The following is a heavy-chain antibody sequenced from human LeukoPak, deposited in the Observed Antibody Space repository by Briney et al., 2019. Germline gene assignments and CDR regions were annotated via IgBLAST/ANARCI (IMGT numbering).Heavy chain of an antibody. D-gene: IGHD4/OR15-4a*01. CDR3: ARRVPYGATCFAFDN. J-gene: IGHJ4*02. CDR2: INYSGST. Sequence: SETLSDTRTVSSGYIYRIIYHWAWIRQPPGKGLEWIGSINYSGSTYYNPSLKSRVTMAVDTSKNQFSLRLSSVTAADTAVFYCARRVPYGATCFAFDNWGQGTLVTVSS. CDR1: SGYIYRIIYH. V-gene: IGHV4-39*01.